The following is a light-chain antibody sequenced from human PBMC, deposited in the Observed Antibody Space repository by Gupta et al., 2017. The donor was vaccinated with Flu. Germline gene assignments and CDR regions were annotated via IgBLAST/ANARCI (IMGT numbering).Light chain of an antibody. J-gene: IGLJ3*02. CDR1: SSDVCHYNY. Sequence: QSALTQPASVSGSPGQSIAISCPRTSSDVCHYNYVSWYQQHPGKAPKLMIYEVRNRPSDVSNRFSGCKSGNPASLGISGLQAADEADYYCSSYTTSNTWVFGGGTKVTVL. CDR2: EVR. V-gene: IGLV2-14*01. CDR3: SSYTTSNTWV.